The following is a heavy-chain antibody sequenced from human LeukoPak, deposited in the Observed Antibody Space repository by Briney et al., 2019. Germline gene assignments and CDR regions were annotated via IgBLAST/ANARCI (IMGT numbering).Heavy chain of an antibody. J-gene: IGHJ5*02. D-gene: IGHD4-23*01. CDR1: GYSISSGYY. CDR3: ARQHPYGGNSFDP. V-gene: IGHV4-38-2*02. Sequence: SETLSLTCTVSGYSISSGYYWGWIRQPPGKGLEWIGSIYHSGNAYYNPSLRSRVTISVDTSKNQFSLKLSSVTATDTAVYYCARQHPYGGNSFDPWGQGTLVIVSS. CDR2: IYHSGNA.